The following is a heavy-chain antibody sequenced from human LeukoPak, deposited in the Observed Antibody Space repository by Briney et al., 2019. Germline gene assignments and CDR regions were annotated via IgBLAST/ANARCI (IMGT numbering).Heavy chain of an antibody. CDR3: TRASGYTGGWPFDY. CDR2: ISSNGNST. V-gene: IGHV3-64*01. J-gene: IGHJ4*02. Sequence: PGGSLRLSCAASGFTFSTYAMHWVRQAPGKRLEYVSAISSNGNSTYYANSVKGRFTISRDNSKNTLYLQMGSLRAEDMAVYYCTRASGYTGGWPFDYWGQGILVTVSS. D-gene: IGHD6-19*01. CDR1: GFTFSTYA.